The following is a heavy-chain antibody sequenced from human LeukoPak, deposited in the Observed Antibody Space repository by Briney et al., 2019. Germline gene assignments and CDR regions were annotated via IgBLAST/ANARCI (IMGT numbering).Heavy chain of an antibody. D-gene: IGHD3-10*01. CDR3: GKEEGVYYGSGTGY. J-gene: IGHJ4*02. V-gene: IGHV3-30*18. Sequence: PGRSLRPSCAASGFTFSSYGMHWVRQAPGRGLEWVAVISYDGSDKYYADSVKGRFTISRDNSKNTLYLQMNSLRAEDTAVYYCGKEEGVYYGSGTGYWGQGTLVTVSS. CDR2: ISYDGSDK. CDR1: GFTFSSYG.